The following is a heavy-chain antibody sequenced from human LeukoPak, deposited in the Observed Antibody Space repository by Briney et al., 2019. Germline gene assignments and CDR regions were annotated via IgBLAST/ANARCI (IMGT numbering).Heavy chain of an antibody. CDR3: AKDTSTDYYDSSGYYYGRHYFDY. CDR2: ISGSGGST. V-gene: IGHV3-23*01. Sequence: GGSLRLSCAASGFTFSSYAMSWVRQAPGKGLEWVSAISGSGGSTYYADSVKGRFTISRDNSKNTLYLQMNSLRAEDTAVYYCAKDTSTDYYDSSGYYYGRHYFDYWGQGTLVTASS. CDR1: GFTFSSYA. D-gene: IGHD3-22*01. J-gene: IGHJ4*02.